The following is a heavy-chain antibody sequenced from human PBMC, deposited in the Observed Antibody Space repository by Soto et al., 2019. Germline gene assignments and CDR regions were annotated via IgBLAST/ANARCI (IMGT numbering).Heavy chain of an antibody. J-gene: IGHJ5*02. D-gene: IGHD2-2*01. CDR2: IYYSGST. Sequence: SETLSLTCTVSGGSISSGGYYWSWIRQHPGKGLEWIGSIYYSGSTSYNPSLKSRVTMSVDTSKNQLSLKLSSVTAADTAVYYCARLHCNSPNCVPLDPWGQGTLVTVSS. CDR3: ARLHCNSPNCVPLDP. CDR1: GGSISSGGYY. V-gene: IGHV4-39*01.